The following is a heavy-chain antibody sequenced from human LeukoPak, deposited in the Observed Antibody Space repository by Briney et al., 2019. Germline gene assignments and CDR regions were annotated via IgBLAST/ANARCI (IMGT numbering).Heavy chain of an antibody. CDR3: AELGITMIGGV. CDR1: GFTFSSYE. D-gene: IGHD3-10*02. Sequence: GGSLRLSCAASGFTFSSYEMNWVCQAPGKGLEWVSYISSSGSTIYYADSVKGRFTISRDNAKNSLYLQMNSLRAEDTAVYYCAELGITMIGGVWGKGTTVTTSS. V-gene: IGHV3-48*03. CDR2: ISSSGSTI. J-gene: IGHJ6*04.